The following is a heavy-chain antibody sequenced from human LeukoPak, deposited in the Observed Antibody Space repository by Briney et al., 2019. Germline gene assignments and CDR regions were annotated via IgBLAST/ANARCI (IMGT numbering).Heavy chain of an antibody. D-gene: IGHD5-24*01. CDR3: ARGARAGYNLEPFDY. Sequence: PSETLSLTCTVSGGSISSNNYYWAWIRQPPGKGLECIGSIYYSGSPYYNPSLKSRVTISVDTSKNQFSLRLSSVTAADTAVYYCARGARAGYNLEPFDYWGQGALVTVSS. J-gene: IGHJ4*02. CDR2: IYYSGSP. V-gene: IGHV4-39*01. CDR1: GGSISSNNYY.